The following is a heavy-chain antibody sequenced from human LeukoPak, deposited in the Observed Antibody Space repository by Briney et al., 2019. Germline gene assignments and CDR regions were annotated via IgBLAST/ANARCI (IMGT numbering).Heavy chain of an antibody. Sequence: SETLSLTCAVYGGSFSGYYWSWIRQPPGKGLEWFGEINHSGSTNYNPSLKSRVTISVDTSKNQFSLKLSSVTAADTAVYYCARGHWQWLAVGPFDYWGQGTLVTVSS. CDR1: GGSFSGYY. CDR3: ARGHWQWLAVGPFDY. D-gene: IGHD6-19*01. J-gene: IGHJ4*02. CDR2: INHSGST. V-gene: IGHV4-34*01.